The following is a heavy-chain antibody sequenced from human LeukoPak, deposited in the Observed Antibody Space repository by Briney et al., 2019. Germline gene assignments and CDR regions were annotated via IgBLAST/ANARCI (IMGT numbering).Heavy chain of an antibody. V-gene: IGHV1-46*01. CDR3: ARDQGRTMVRGVIRTGRYMDV. J-gene: IGHJ6*03. Sequence: ASVKVSCKASGYTFTSYYMHWVRQAPGQGLEWMGIINPSVGSKSYAQKFQGRVTMTRDMSTSTVYIELSSLRSEDTAVYYCARDQGRTMVRGVIRTGRYMDVWGKGTTVTVSS. CDR1: GYTFTSYY. D-gene: IGHD3-10*01. CDR2: INPSVGSK.